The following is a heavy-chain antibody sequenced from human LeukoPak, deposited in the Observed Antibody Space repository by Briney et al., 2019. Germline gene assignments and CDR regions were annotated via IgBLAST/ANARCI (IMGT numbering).Heavy chain of an antibody. V-gene: IGHV3-30*04. CDR1: GFTFSSYA. CDR3: ARASEWELQGYFDY. J-gene: IGHJ4*02. D-gene: IGHD1-26*01. Sequence: GRSLRLSCAASGFTFSSYAMHWVRQAPGKGLEWVAVISYDGSNKYYADSVKGRFTISRDNSKNTLYLQMNSLRAEDTAVYYCARASEWELQGYFDYWGQGTLVTVSS. CDR2: ISYDGSNK.